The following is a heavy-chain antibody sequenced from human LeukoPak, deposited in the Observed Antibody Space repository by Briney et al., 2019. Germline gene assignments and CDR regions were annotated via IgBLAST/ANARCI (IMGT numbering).Heavy chain of an antibody. CDR2: INPNSGGT. D-gene: IGHD6-6*01. CDR1: GYTFTGYY. CDR3: ARYEYPAYFDY. Sequence: ASVKVSCKASGYTFTGYYMHWVRQAPGQGLEWMGWINPNSGGTNYAQKFQGRVTMTRDTSKNQFSLKLSSVTAADTAVYYCARYEYPAYFDYWGQGTLVTVSS. V-gene: IGHV1-2*02. J-gene: IGHJ4*02.